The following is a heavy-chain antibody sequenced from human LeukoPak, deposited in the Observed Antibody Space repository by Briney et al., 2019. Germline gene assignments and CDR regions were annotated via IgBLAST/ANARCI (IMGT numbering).Heavy chain of an antibody. J-gene: IGHJ5*02. CDR3: ARGLSGGYGIYKRHNWFDP. Sequence: VASVKVSCKASGYTFTSYDINWVRQATGQGLEWMGWMNPNSGNTGYAQKFQGRVTMTRNTSISTAYMELSSLRSEDTAEYYCARGLSGGYGIYKRHNWFDPWGQGTLVTVSS. CDR2: MNPNSGNT. V-gene: IGHV1-8*01. CDR1: GYTFTSYD. D-gene: IGHD5-12*01.